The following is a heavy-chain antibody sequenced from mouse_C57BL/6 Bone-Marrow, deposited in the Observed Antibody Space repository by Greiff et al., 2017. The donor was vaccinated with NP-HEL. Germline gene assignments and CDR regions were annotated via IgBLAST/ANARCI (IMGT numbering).Heavy chain of an antibody. Sequence: QVTLKVSGPELVKPGASVKISCKASGYAFSSSWMHWVKQRPGKGLEWIGRIYPGDGDTNYNGKFKGKATLTADKSSSTACMQLSSLTSEDSAVYFCARKGYYYGSSYHYYYAMDYWGQGTSVTVSS. CDR2: IYPGDGDT. V-gene: IGHV1-82*01. D-gene: IGHD1-1*01. CDR3: ARKGYYYGSSYHYYYAMDY. CDR1: GYAFSSSW. J-gene: IGHJ4*01.